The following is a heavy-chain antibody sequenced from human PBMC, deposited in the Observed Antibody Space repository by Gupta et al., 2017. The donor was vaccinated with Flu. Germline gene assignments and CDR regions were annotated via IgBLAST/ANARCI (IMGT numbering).Heavy chain of an antibody. CDR3: ARGHWAN. CDR1: GFTISSYD. Sequence: EVQLVESGGGLVQPGGSLRLSCAAPGFTISSYDMSWVRQAPGRGLEGVSFISSRGVTYYGDPVRGRFTISRDNAKNSLYLQMSGLRDEDTAVYYCARGHWANWGQGTLVTVSS. J-gene: IGHJ4*02. V-gene: IGHV3-48*03. D-gene: IGHD3-16*01. CDR2: ISSRGVT.